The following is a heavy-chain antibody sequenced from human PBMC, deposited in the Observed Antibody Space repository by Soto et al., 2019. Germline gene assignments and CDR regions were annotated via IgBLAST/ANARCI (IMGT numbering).Heavy chain of an antibody. CDR3: ARDPASVCSGGSCYSGHFDY. CDR2: INPSGGST. J-gene: IGHJ4*02. D-gene: IGHD2-15*01. V-gene: IGHV1-46*01. Sequence: GASVKVSCKASGYTFTSYFIHWVRLAPGQGLEWMGIINPSGGSTRSAQKFQDRVTMTRDTSTSTVYMELSSLTSEDTAVYYCARDPASVCSGGSCYSGHFDYWGQGTLVTVS. CDR1: GYTFTSYF.